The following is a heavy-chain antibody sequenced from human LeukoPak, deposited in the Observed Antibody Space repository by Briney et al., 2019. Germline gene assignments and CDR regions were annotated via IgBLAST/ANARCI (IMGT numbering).Heavy chain of an antibody. J-gene: IGHJ4*02. CDR3: ARELPFEFGGYFDY. D-gene: IGHD3-10*01. Sequence: ASVKVSCKASGYTFTSYYMHWVRRAPGQGLEWMGIINPSGGSTSYAQKLQGRVTMTRDTSTSTVYMELSSLRSEDKAVYYCARELPFEFGGYFDYWGQGTLVTVSS. V-gene: IGHV1-46*01. CDR2: INPSGGST. CDR1: GYTFTSYY.